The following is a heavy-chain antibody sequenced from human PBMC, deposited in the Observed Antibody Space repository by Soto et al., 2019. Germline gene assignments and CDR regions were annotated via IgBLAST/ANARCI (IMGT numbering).Heavy chain of an antibody. D-gene: IGHD5-12*01. CDR1: GYTFTSYG. CDR2: ISAYNGNT. J-gene: IGHJ6*02. V-gene: IGHV1-18*01. Sequence: QVQLVQSGAEVKKPGASVKVSCKASGYTFTSYGISWVRQAPGQGLEWMGWISAYNGNTNYAQKLQGRVTMTTDTSTSTAYMELRSLRSDDTAVYYCARAFTIGYSGYAAGYGMDVWDQGTTVTVSS. CDR3: ARAFTIGYSGYAAGYGMDV.